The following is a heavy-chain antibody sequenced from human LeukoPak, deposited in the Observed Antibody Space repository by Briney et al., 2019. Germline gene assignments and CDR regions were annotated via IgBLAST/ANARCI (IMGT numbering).Heavy chain of an antibody. CDR3: ARRNGSPFDI. CDR2: IYYSGST. D-gene: IGHD2-8*01. Sequence: SDTLSLTCAVSGYSVSSSNWWGWIRQPPGKGLERLGYIYYSGSTYYNPSLKSRVTMSVDTSKNQFSLKLNSVTAVDTAVYYCARRNGSPFDIWGQGTMVTVSS. J-gene: IGHJ3*02. CDR1: GYSVSSSNW. V-gene: IGHV4-28*01.